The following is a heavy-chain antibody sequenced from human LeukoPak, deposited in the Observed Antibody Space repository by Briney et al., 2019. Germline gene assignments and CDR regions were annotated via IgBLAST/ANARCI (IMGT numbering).Heavy chain of an antibody. CDR3: ARDVRVGATQDY. D-gene: IGHD1-26*01. Sequence: GGSLRLSCAASGFTFSSYSMNWVRQAPGKGLEWVSSVSSSSSYIYYADSVKGRFTISRDNAKNSLYLQMNSPRAEDTAVYYCARDVRVGATQDYWGQGTLVTVSS. V-gene: IGHV3-21*01. CDR1: GFTFSSYS. CDR2: VSSSSSYI. J-gene: IGHJ4*02.